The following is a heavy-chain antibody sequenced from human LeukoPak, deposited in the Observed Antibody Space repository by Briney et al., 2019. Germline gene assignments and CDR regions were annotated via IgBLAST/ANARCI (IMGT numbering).Heavy chain of an antibody. V-gene: IGHV3-21*01. CDR3: ARGPSPVPGLAQYFDY. CDR1: GFTFSTYT. CDR2: ISSSISYI. J-gene: IGHJ4*02. Sequence: GGSLRLSCAASGFTFSTYTMNWVRQAPGKGLEWVSSISSSISYIYYADSVKGRFTISRDNAKNSPYLQMNSLRAEDTAVYYCARGPSPVPGLAQYFDYWGQGTLVTVSS. D-gene: IGHD6-19*01.